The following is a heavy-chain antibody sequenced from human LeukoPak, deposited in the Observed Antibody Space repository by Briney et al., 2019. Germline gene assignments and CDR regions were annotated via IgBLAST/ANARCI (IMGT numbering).Heavy chain of an antibody. D-gene: IGHD6-19*01. V-gene: IGHV3-48*02. J-gene: IGHJ4*02. CDR2: ISSSSSTI. CDR3: AGDDQWLVRTYYDY. CDR1: GFTFSSYS. Sequence: PGGSLRLSCAASGFTFSSYSMTWVRQAPGKGLEWVSYISSSSSTIYYADSVKGRFTISRDNAKNSLYLQMNSLRDEDTAVYYCAGDDQWLVRTYYDYWGQGTLVTVSS.